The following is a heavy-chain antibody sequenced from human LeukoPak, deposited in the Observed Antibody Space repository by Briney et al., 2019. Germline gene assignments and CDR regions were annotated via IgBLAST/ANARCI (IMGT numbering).Heavy chain of an antibody. CDR2: IYPGDSDI. V-gene: IGHV5-51*01. Sequence: GASLQISCKASGYGFTTYWIGWVRQMPGKGLEWMGLIYPGDSDIRYGPSFQGQVTISADKSISTAYLQWSSLKASDTAIYYCARRSDYVGDYWGQGTLVTVST. D-gene: IGHD4-17*01. CDR3: ARRSDYVGDY. CDR1: GYGFTTYW. J-gene: IGHJ4*02.